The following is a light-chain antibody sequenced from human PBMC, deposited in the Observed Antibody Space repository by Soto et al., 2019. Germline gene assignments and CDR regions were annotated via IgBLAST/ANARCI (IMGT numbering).Light chain of an antibody. V-gene: IGKV1-5*01. Sequence: DIQMTQSPSTLSASVGDSVTITCRASQSISYWVAWFQQKPGEAPKLLIYDASILASGVPTRFSGSGYGTEFTLTISSLQPDDFATYYCQYFNSYFGGGTKVEIK. J-gene: IGKJ4*01. CDR1: QSISYW. CDR2: DAS. CDR3: QYFNSY.